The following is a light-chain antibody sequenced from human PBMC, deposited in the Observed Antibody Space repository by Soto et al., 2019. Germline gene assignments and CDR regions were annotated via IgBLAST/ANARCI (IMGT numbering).Light chain of an antibody. J-gene: IGLJ2*01. V-gene: IGLV2-8*01. CDR2: EVN. CDR1: SSDVGVYNY. Sequence: QSALTQPPSASGSPGQSVTISCTGTSSDVGVYNYVSWYQQHPGKAPKLMIYEVNKRPSGVPDRFSGSKSGNTASLTVSGLQAEDEADYYCQSYDSSLSGVVFGGGTQLTVL. CDR3: QSYDSSLSGVV.